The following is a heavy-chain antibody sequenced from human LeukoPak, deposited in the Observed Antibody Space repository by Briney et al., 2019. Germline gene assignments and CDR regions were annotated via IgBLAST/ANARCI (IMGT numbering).Heavy chain of an antibody. J-gene: IGHJ4*02. CDR3: ARDHPGYYFDY. Sequence: ASVTVSCKASGYTFTGYYMHWVRQAPGQGLEWMGRINPNSGGTNYAQKFQGRVTMTRDTSISTAYMELSRLRSDDTAVYYCARDHPGYYFDYWGQGTLVTVSS. CDR1: GYTFTGYY. D-gene: IGHD6-25*01. V-gene: IGHV1-2*06. CDR2: INPNSGGT.